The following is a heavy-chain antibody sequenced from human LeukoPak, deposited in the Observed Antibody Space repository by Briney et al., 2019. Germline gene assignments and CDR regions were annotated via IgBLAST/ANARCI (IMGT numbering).Heavy chain of an antibody. CDR2: IYHSGST. J-gene: IGHJ4*02. V-gene: IGHV4-30-2*01. CDR1: GGSVSSGSYY. D-gene: IGHD5-24*01. CDR3: ARAENRDGYAIDY. Sequence: PSETLSLTCTVSGGSVSSGSYYWSWIRQPPGKGLEWIGYIYHSGSTYYNPSLKSRVTISVDRSKNQFSLKLSSVTAADTAVYYCARAENRDGYAIDYWGQGTLVTVSS.